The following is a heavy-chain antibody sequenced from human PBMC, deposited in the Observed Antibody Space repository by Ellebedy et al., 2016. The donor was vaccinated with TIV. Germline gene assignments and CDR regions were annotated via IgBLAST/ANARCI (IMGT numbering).Heavy chain of an antibody. CDR2: ISHDGSRK. Sequence: GESLKISCAVSGLTFSGYAMQWVRQAPGKGLEWVAVISHDGSRKEYADSVKGRFTISRDNSTSTLYLQMDSLRAEDTAVYYCARDLYSGEYDVFDYWGQGTLVTVSS. CDR3: ARDLYSGEYDVFDY. CDR1: GLTFSGYA. V-gene: IGHV3-30-3*01. J-gene: IGHJ4*02. D-gene: IGHD4-17*01.